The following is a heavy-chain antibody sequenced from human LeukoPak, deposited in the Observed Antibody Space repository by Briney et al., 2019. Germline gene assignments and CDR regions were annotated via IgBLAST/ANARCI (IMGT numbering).Heavy chain of an antibody. CDR2: ISSSSSYI. J-gene: IGHJ3*02. D-gene: IGHD2-2*02. Sequence: GGSLRLSCAASGFTFSSYSMNWVRQAPGKGLEWVSSISSSSSYIYYADSVKGRFTISRDNAKNSLYLQMNSLRAEGTAVYYCARVRCSSTSCYNDAFDIWGQGTMVTVSS. CDR1: GFTFSSYS. CDR3: ARVRCSSTSCYNDAFDI. V-gene: IGHV3-21*01.